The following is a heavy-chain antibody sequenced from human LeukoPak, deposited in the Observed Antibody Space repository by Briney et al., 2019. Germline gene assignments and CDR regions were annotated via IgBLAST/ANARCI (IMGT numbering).Heavy chain of an antibody. CDR3: AKFIAVAGAHFAY. CDR1: GFTFSSYA. D-gene: IGHD6-19*01. V-gene: IGHV3-23*01. J-gene: IGHJ4*02. CDR2: ISGSGGST. Sequence: PGGSLRLSCAVSGFTFSSYAMSWVRQAPGKGLEWVSAISGSGGSTYYADSVKGRFTISRDNSKNTLYLQMNSLRAEDTAVYYCAKFIAVAGAHFAYWGQGTLVTVSS.